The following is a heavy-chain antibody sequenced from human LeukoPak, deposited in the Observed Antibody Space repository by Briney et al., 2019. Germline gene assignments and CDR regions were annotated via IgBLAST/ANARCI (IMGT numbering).Heavy chain of an antibody. CDR2: IQYDGSYK. J-gene: IGHJ4*02. Sequence: GGSLRLSCAASGFTFSTYGIHWVRQAPGKGLEWVAFIQYDGSYKFYADSVQGRFSISRDNSKNTLFLQMNSLRAEDTVVYYCAKTSDQLLYSKFDYWGQGTLVTVSS. CDR3: AKTSDQLLYSKFDY. CDR1: GFTFSTYG. D-gene: IGHD2-2*02. V-gene: IGHV3-30*02.